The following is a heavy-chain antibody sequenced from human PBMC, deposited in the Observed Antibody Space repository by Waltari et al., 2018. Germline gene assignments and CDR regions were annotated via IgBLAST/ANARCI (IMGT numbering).Heavy chain of an antibody. D-gene: IGHD3-10*01. V-gene: IGHV4-30-4*08. J-gene: IGHJ4*02. CDR3: ARDRGGDYGDY. Sequence: QVQLQESGPGLVKPSQTLSLTCTVPGGSISSGDYSWSGIRQPPGKGLEWIGYIYYSGSTYYNPSLKSRVTISVDTSKNQFSLKLSSVTAADTAVYYCARDRGGDYGDYWGQGTLVTVSS. CDR2: IYYSGST. CDR1: GGSISSGDYS.